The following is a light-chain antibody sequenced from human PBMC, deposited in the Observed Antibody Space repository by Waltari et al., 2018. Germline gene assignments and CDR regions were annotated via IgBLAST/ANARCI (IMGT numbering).Light chain of an antibody. J-gene: IGKJ2*01. CDR3: QHYNSWPPYT. CDR1: QSISSN. CDR2: GAS. Sequence: EIVMTQSPATLSLSPGERATLSCRASQSISSNLAWSQQKPGQAPRLLIYGASTRATGIPARFSGSGSGTEFTLTISSLQSEDFVVYYCQHYNSWPPYTFGQGTKLEIK. V-gene: IGKV3-15*01.